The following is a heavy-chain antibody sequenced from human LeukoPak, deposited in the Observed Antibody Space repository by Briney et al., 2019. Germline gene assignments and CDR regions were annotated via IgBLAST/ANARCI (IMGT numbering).Heavy chain of an antibody. CDR1: GGSISSYY. CDR2: IYYSGST. Sequence: PSETLSLTCTVSGGSISSYYWSWIRQPPGKGLEWIGYIYYSGSTNYNPSLKSRVTISVDTSKNQFSLKLSSVTAADTAVYYCARGSAVRGVDYWGQGTLVTVSS. J-gene: IGHJ4*02. D-gene: IGHD3-10*01. CDR3: ARGSAVRGVDY. V-gene: IGHV4-59*12.